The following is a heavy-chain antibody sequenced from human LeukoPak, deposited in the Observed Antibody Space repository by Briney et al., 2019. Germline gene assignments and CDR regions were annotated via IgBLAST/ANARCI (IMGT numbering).Heavy chain of an antibody. CDR1: GITVSSNY. CDR2: IYSGGST. CDR3: ARIPKYSSGKDY. Sequence: GSLRVSCAASGITVSSNYMSWVRQAPGKGLEWVSVIYSGGSTYYADSVKGRFTISRDNSKNTLYLQMNSLRAEDTAVYYCARIPKYSSGKDYWGQGTLVTVSS. V-gene: IGHV3-53*01. J-gene: IGHJ4*02. D-gene: IGHD6-19*01.